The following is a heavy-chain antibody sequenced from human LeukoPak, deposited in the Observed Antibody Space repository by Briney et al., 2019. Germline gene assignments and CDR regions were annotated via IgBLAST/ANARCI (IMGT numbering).Heavy chain of an antibody. D-gene: IGHD3-3*01. CDR1: GFTFSSYA. CDR2: ISYDGSNK. CDR3: ARVGTRYDFLDYFDY. Sequence: GGSLRLSCAASGFTFSSYAMLWVRQAPGKGLEWVAVISYDGSNKYYADSVKGRFTISRDNSKNTLCLQMNTLRTEDTAVYYCARVGTRYDFLDYFDYWGQGTLVTVSS. V-gene: IGHV3-30-3*01. J-gene: IGHJ4*02.